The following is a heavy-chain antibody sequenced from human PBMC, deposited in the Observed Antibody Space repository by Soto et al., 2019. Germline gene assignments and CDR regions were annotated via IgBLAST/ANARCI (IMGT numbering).Heavy chain of an antibody. CDR2: IYHSGST. V-gene: IGHV4-4*02. D-gene: IGHD6-13*01. CDR3: LIDYSSSWQNYYYYYGMDV. J-gene: IGHJ6*02. Sequence: PSETLSLTCAVSGGSISSSNWWSWVRQPPGKGLEWIGEIYHSGSTNYNPSLKSRVTISVDKSKNQFSLKLSSVTVADTAVYYCLIDYSSSWQNYYYYYGMDVGGQGTTVTVSS. CDR1: GGSISSSNW.